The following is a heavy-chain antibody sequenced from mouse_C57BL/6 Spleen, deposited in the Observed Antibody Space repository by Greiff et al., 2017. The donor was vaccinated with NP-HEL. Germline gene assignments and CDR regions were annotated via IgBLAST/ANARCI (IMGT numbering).Heavy chain of an antibody. CDR2: ISSGGDYI. CDR3: TRDPDSSGYFDY. D-gene: IGHD3-2*02. V-gene: IGHV5-9-1*02. J-gene: IGHJ2*01. Sequence: EVQLVESGEGLVKPGGSLKISCAASGFPFSSYAMSWVRQTPEKRLEWVAYISSGGDYIYYADTVTGRFTISRDNARNTLYLQMSSLKSEDTAMYYCTRDPDSSGYFDYWGQGTTLTVSS. CDR1: GFPFSSYA.